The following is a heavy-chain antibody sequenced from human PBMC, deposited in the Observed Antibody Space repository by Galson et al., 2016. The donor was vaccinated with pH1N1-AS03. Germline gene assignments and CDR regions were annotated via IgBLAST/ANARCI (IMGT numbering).Heavy chain of an antibody. V-gene: IGHV4-34*01. CDR1: GDSFPGYY. D-gene: IGHD2-21*02. CDR3: ARGKKRGSSDTAVWFDP. CDR2: IIHGGRT. Sequence: ETLSLTCHVHGDSFPGYYWTWLRQSPGKGLEWIGEIIHGGRTTYRPSLKSRATIFLDTSKNQFSLNLTAVTAADTAIYYCARGKKRGSSDTAVWFDPWGQGALVSVSS. J-gene: IGHJ5*02.